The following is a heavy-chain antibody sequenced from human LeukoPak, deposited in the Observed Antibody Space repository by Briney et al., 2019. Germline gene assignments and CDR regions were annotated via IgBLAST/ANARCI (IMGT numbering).Heavy chain of an antibody. CDR2: ISSSGSTI. CDR3: AKDVDGRREPSCFDY. D-gene: IGHD6-19*01. Sequence: GGSLRLSCAASGFTFSSYEMNWVRQAPGKGLEWVSYISSSGSTIYYADSVKGRFTISRDNSKNTLYLQMNSLRAEDTAVYYCAKDVDGRREPSCFDYWGQGTLVTVSS. J-gene: IGHJ4*02. CDR1: GFTFSSYE. V-gene: IGHV3-48*03.